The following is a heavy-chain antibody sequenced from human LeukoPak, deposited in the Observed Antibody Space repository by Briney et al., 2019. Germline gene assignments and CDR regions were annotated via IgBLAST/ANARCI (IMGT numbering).Heavy chain of an antibody. CDR2: IYTSGST. V-gene: IGHV4-4*07. CDR1: GGSISSYY. D-gene: IGHD4-23*01. Sequence: SETLSLTCTVSGGSISSYYWSWIRQPAGKGLEWIGRIYTSGSTNYNPSLKSRVTMSVDTSKNQFSLKLSSVTAADTAMYYCARDKGNPFYYYYYYMDVWGKGTTVTVSS. J-gene: IGHJ6*03. CDR3: ARDKGNPFYYYYYYMDV.